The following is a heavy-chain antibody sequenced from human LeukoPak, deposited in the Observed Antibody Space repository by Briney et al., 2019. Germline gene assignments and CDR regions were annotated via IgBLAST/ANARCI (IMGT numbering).Heavy chain of an antibody. CDR3: ARVSEYELVDY. CDR1: GFTFSSYE. D-gene: IGHD1-7*01. J-gene: IGHJ4*02. CDR2: ISSSGSTI. V-gene: IGHV3-48*03. Sequence: PGGSLRLSCAASGFTFSSYEMNWVRQAPGKGLEWVSYISSSGSTIYYADSVKGRFTISRDNAKNSLYLQMNSLRAEDTAVYYCARVSEYELVDYWGQGTLVTVPS.